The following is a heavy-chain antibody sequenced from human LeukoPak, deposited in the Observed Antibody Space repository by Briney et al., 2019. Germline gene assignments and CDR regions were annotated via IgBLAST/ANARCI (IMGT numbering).Heavy chain of an antibody. V-gene: IGHV1-18*01. D-gene: IGHD3-22*01. CDR3: ARDSSEGDYVGTFDY. CDR2: IRGYNVNT. J-gene: IGHJ4*02. CDR1: GYTFTSYG. Sequence: ASVKVSCKSSGYTFTSYGISWVRQAPAQGLELMGWIRGYNVNTNYAQELQGRVTMPTDTCTSTAYMELRSLRSDDTAVYYCARDSSEGDYVGTFDYWGQGTLVTVSS.